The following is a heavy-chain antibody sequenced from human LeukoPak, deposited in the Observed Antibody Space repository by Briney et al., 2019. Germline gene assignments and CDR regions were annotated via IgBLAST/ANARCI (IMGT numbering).Heavy chain of an antibody. D-gene: IGHD3-22*01. V-gene: IGHV4-39*01. CDR1: GGSISSSSYY. CDR3: ARQTMIVVVITSFSPDAFDI. J-gene: IGHJ3*02. Sequence: SETLSLTCTVSGGSISSSSYYSGWVRQPPGNGLEWIGSIYYSGSTYYNPSLKSRVTISVDTSKNQFSLKLSSVTAADTAVYYCARQTMIVVVITSFSPDAFDIWGQGTMVTVSS. CDR2: IYYSGST.